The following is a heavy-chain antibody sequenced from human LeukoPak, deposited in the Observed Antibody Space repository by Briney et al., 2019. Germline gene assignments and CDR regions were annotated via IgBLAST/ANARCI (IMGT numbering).Heavy chain of an antibody. J-gene: IGHJ4*02. CDR1: GYTFTSYD. V-gene: IGHV1-8*03. Sequence: ASVKVSCKASGYTFTSYDINWVRQATGQGLEWMGWMNPNSGNTGYAQKFQGRVTITRNTSISTAYMELSSLRSEDTAVYYCARARVPNSSPLDGSFDYWGQGTLVTVSS. CDR3: ARARVPNSSPLDGSFDY. CDR2: MNPNSGNT. D-gene: IGHD6-19*01.